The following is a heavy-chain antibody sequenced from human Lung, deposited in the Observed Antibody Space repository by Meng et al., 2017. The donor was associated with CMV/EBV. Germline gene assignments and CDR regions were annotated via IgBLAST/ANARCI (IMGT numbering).Heavy chain of an antibody. CDR3: ARSGPIGFWSHIFF. CDR1: GYSFSTYY. Sequence: SGYSFSTYYLHWVRQAPGQGLEWMGIMNPSGGTTIYAQKFQDRITMTRDTSTSTLFLEMYGLTSEDTALYLCARSGPIGFWSHIFFWGQGALVTVSS. V-gene: IGHV1-46*01. CDR2: MNPSGGTT. D-gene: IGHD1-1*01. J-gene: IGHJ4*02.